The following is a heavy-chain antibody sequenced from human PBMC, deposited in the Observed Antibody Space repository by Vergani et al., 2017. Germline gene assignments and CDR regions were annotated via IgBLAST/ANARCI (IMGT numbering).Heavy chain of an antibody. CDR2: IYYSGST. J-gene: IGHJ4*02. Sequence: QVQLQESGPGLVKPSQTLSLTCTVSGGSISSGGYYWSWIRQHPGKGLEWIGYIYYSGSTYYNPSLKSRVSISVDTSKNQFSLKLSSLTAADTAVYYCARVTMVRGVYFDYWGQGTLVTVSS. D-gene: IGHD3-10*01. CDR3: ARVTMVRGVYFDY. V-gene: IGHV4-31*03. CDR1: GGSISSGGYY.